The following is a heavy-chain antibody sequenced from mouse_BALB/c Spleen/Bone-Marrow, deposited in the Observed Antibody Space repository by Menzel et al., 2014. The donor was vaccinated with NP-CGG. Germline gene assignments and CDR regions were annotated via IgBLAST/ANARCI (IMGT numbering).Heavy chain of an antibody. J-gene: IGHJ3*01. V-gene: IGHV5-6*02. CDR2: INNGGTYT. D-gene: IGHD1-3*01. CDR3: ALNAYSAY. CDR1: GFTFSSYG. Sequence: EVKLEESGGDLVKPGGSLKLSCAASGFTFSSYGMSWVRQTPDKRLEWVATINNGGTYTYYPDCMNGRFTISKDNAKNTLILQMSILKSEDTAMYYCALNAYSAYWGQGTLVTVSA.